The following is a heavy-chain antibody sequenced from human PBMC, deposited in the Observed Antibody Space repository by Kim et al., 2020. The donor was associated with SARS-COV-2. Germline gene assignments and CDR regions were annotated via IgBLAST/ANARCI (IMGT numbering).Heavy chain of an antibody. CDR3: AKVAGSGWDPYYFDY. D-gene: IGHD3-22*01. Sequence: DSGKCRLTTSRDKSKNTLYLQMTRLRAEDTTVYYCAKVAGSGWDPYYFDYWGQGTLVTVSS. J-gene: IGHJ4*02. V-gene: IGHV3-30*02.